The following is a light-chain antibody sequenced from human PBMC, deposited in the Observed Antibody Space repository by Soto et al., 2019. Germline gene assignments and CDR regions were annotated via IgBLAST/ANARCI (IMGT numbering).Light chain of an antibody. V-gene: IGKV1-13*02. CDR3: QQFNSYPDT. CDR1: QGISSA. J-gene: IGKJ5*01. CDR2: DAS. Sequence: AIQLTQSPSSLSASVGDRVTITCRASQGISSALAWYQQKPGQAPKLLIYDASSLESGVPSRFSGSGSGTDFTLTISSLQPEDFATYYCQQFNSYPDTFGQGTRLEIK.